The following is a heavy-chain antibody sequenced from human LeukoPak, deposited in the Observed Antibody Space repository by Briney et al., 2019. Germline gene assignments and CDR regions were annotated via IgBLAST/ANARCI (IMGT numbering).Heavy chain of an antibody. Sequence: PSETLSLTCTVSGGSISSGGYYWSWIRQHPGKGLEWIGYIYYSGSTYYNPSLKSRVTISVDTSKNQFSLKLSSVTAADTAVYYCAKDMSRNLNGYNGWGQGTLVTVSS. V-gene: IGHV4-31*03. CDR1: GGSISSGGYY. CDR2: IYYSGST. CDR3: AKDMSRNLNGYNG. J-gene: IGHJ4*02. D-gene: IGHD5-24*01.